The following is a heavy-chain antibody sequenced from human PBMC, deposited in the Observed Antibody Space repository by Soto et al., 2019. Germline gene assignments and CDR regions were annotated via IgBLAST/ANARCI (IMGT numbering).Heavy chain of an antibody. J-gene: IGHJ5*02. Sequence: GGSLRLSCAAPGFTFSSYWMHWVRQAPGKGLVWVSRINSDGSSTSYADSVKGRFTISRDNAKNTLYLQMNSLRAEDTAVYYCARVRRYCSGGSCYNNWFDPWGQGTLVTVSS. CDR3: ARVRRYCSGGSCYNNWFDP. V-gene: IGHV3-74*01. CDR2: INSDGSST. D-gene: IGHD2-15*01. CDR1: GFTFSSYW.